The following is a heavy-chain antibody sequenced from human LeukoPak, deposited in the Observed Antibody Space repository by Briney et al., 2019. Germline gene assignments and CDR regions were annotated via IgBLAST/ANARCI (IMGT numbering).Heavy chain of an antibody. V-gene: IGHV1-2*02. CDR3: ARVLWIRSYGSGSYYYRAGGPQGWFDP. CDR1: GYTFTGYY. J-gene: IGHJ5*02. Sequence: GASVKVSCKASGYTFTGYYMHWVRQAPGQGLERMGWINPNSGGTNYAQKFQGRVTMTRDTSISTAYMELSRLRSDDTAVYYCARVLWIRSYGSGSYYYRAGGPQGWFDPWGQGTLVTVSS. CDR2: INPNSGGT. D-gene: IGHD3-10*01.